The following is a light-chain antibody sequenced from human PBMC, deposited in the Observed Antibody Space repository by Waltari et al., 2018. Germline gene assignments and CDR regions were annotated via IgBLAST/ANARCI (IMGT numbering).Light chain of an antibody. CDR3: AAWDDSLSGHMV. V-gene: IGLV1-47*01. J-gene: IGLJ2*01. Sequence: QSILTQPTSASGTPGQRVTISCSGSSPNIGSNSVSWYQEVPGTAPKLLIYRNNQRPAGFPARLSGSKSGTSASLAISGLRSEDEAHYYCAAWDDSLSGHMVFGGGTKLTVL. CDR2: RNN. CDR1: SPNIGSNS.